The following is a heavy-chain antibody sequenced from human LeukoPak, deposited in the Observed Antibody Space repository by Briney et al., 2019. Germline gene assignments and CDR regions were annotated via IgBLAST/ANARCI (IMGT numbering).Heavy chain of an antibody. J-gene: IGHJ5*02. D-gene: IGHD3-10*01. CDR1: GFTFSSYW. CDR2: IKQDGSEK. V-gene: IGHV3-7*01. Sequence: GGSLRLSCAASGFTFSSYWMSWVRQAPGKGLEWVANIKQDGSEKYYVDSVKGRFTISRDNAKNSLYLQMNSLRAEDTAVYYCAKDLLRDRWFGESWGQGTLVTVSS. CDR3: AKDLLRDRWFGES.